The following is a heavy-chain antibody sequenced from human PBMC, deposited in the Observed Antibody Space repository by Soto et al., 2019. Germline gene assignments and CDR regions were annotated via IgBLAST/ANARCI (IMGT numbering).Heavy chain of an antibody. V-gene: IGHV4-39*01. CDR2: IYCSGRT. D-gene: IGHD1-7*01. CDR1: GAPISSRRDY. J-gene: IGHJ6*02. Sequence: PSETRSRTWTVSGAPISSRRDYWGWIRQPPGKGLAWSGRIYCSGRTYSTPSLKSRVPISVDTSKNQFSLKLSSVTAADTALYYCARLNAGTTYYYYGMDVWGQGTTVT. CDR3: ARLNAGTTYYYYGMDV.